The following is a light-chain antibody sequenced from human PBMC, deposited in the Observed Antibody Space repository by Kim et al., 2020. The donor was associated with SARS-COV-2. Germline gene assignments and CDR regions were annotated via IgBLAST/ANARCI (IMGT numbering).Light chain of an antibody. J-gene: IGLJ1*01. V-gene: IGLV2-14*03. CDR2: AVS. CDR1: SSGVSGYDY. CDR3: GSYTSTNTRI. Sequence: GQSSTIACTGTSSGVSGYDYFYWYQQYPGKAPQVLVYAVSRRPSGVSNRFSGSKSGNTASLTISGLRAEDEADYYCGSYTSTNTRIFGTGTKVTVL.